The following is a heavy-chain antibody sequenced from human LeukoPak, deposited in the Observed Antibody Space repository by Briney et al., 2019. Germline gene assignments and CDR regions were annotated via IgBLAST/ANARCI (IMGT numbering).Heavy chain of an antibody. V-gene: IGHV5-51*01. CDR2: IYPGDSDT. CDR3: ARRWYCSSTSCTDAFDI. J-gene: IGHJ3*02. CDR1: GYSFTSYW. D-gene: IGHD2-2*01. Sequence: GESLKISCKGSGYSFTSYWIGWVRQMPGKGLEWMGIIYPGDSDTRYSPSFQGQVTISADKSISTAYLQWSSLKASDTAMCYCARRWYCSSTSCTDAFDIWGQGTMVTVSS.